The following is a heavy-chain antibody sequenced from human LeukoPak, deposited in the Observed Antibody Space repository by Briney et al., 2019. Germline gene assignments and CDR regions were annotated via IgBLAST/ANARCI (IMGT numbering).Heavy chain of an antibody. CDR1: AGTFSSYA. D-gene: IGHD3-16*01. Sequence: SVNLSCNASAGTFSSYANCRVRQGPGQGLEWMGRIIPIIGIANYAQKFQGRVTITADKSTSTAYMELSSLRSEATAVYYCARVSGGVSPNFDYWCQGTLVTVSS. V-gene: IGHV1-69*04. CDR2: IIPIIGIA. J-gene: IGHJ4*02. CDR3: ARVSGGVSPNFDY.